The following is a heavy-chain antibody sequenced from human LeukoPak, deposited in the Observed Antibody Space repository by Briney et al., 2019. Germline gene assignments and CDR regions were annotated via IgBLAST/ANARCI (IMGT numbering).Heavy chain of an antibody. CDR1: GFPFSNYW. CDR3: ARDRVPYCSGVSCSVDV. D-gene: IGHD2-15*01. Sequence: PGGSLRLPCAASGFPFSNYWMQWVREAPGKGLVWVSRIIRDGSATNYAESVKGRFTISRDNAKNTLYLQMNSLRVEDTAVYYCARDRVPYCSGVSCSVDVWGQGTTVTVAS. CDR2: IIRDGSAT. J-gene: IGHJ6*02. V-gene: IGHV3-74*01.